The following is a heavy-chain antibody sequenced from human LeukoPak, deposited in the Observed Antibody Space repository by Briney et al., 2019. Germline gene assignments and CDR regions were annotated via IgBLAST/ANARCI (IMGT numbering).Heavy chain of an antibody. CDR3: ARDRGGSYSAIDY. CDR2: ISSSSSTI. CDR1: GFTFSSYS. Sequence: GGSLRLSCAASGFTFSSYSMNWVRQAPGKGLEWVSFISSSSSTIYYADPVKGRFTISRDNAKSSLYLQMNSLRAEDTAVYYCARDRGGSYSAIDYWGQGTLVTVSS. D-gene: IGHD1-26*01. V-gene: IGHV3-48*04. J-gene: IGHJ4*02.